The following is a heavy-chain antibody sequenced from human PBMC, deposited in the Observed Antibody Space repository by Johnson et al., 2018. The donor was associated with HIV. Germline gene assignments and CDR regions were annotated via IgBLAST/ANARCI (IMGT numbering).Heavy chain of an antibody. V-gene: IGHV3-49*04. D-gene: IGHD3-22*01. J-gene: IGHJ3*02. CDR3: AKDLYDSIGYGAFDI. CDR2: IRSKAYGGTP. Sequence: VQLVESGGGVVRPGGSLRLSCAASGFTFDDYGMSWVRQAPGKGLEWVGFIRSKAYGGTPEYAASVKGRFTISRDNAKNCLYLQMNSRRAEDMALYYCAKDLYDSIGYGAFDIWGQGTMVTVSS. CDR1: GFTFDDYG.